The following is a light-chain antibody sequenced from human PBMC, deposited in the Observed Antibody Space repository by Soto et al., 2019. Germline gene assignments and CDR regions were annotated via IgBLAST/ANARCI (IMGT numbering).Light chain of an antibody. Sequence: DIQMTQSPSSLSASVGDRVTITCRASQSIRSYLNWYQQKPGKAPKVLIYTAYTLQSGVPSRFSGSGSGTDFTLTISSLPPEDFATYYCQQSYSAPYTFGQGTNLEIK. CDR1: QSIRSY. CDR2: TAY. CDR3: QQSYSAPYT. J-gene: IGKJ2*01. V-gene: IGKV1-39*01.